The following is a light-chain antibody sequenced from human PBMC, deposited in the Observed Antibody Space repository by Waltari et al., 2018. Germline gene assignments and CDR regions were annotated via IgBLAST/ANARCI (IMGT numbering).Light chain of an antibody. CDR1: HSISTW. CDR3: QQFNTYPIP. V-gene: IGKV1-5*03. J-gene: IGKJ3*01. Sequence: DLQMTQSPSTLSASVGDSVTITCRASHSISTWLALYQQKPGKAPKLLIYEASSLENGVPSRFSGSGSGTEFTLTISSLQPDDFATYYCQQFNTYPIPCGRGTKVDIK. CDR2: EAS.